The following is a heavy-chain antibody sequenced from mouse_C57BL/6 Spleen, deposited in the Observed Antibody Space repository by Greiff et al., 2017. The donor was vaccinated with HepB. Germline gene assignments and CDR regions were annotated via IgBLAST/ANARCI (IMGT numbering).Heavy chain of an antibody. V-gene: IGHV1-82*01. CDR2: IYPGDGDT. CDR1: GYAFSSSW. J-gene: IGHJ3*01. CDR3: ARGNVY. Sequence: QVQLQQSGPELVKPGASVKISCKASGYAFSSSWMNWVKQRPGKGLEWIGRIYPGDGDTNYNGKFKSKATLTVDTSSSTAYMQLSSLTSEDSAVYYCARGNVYWGQGTLVTVSA.